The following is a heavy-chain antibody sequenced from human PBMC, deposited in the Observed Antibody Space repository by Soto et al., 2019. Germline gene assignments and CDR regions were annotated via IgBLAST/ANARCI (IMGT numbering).Heavy chain of an antibody. CDR3: ARGRIAAASYYYYYYGMDV. CDR2: MNPNSGNT. V-gene: IGHV1-8*01. J-gene: IGHJ6*02. D-gene: IGHD6-13*01. Sequence: QVQLVQSGAEVKKPGASVKVSCKASGYTFTSYDINWVRQATGQGLEWMGWMNPNSGNTGYAQKFQGRVTMTRNTSISTAYMELSSLRSEDTAVYYCARGRIAAASYYYYYYGMDVWGQGTTVTVSS. CDR1: GYTFTSYD.